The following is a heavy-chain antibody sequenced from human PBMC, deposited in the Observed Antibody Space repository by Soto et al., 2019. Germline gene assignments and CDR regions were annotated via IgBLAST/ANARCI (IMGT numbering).Heavy chain of an antibody. CDR2: IIPIFGTA. CDR3: ARCYYGSGSYYNGLSYYYGMDV. V-gene: IGHV1-69*13. J-gene: IGHJ6*02. D-gene: IGHD3-10*01. Sequence: SVKVSCKASGGTFSSYAISWVRQAPGQGLEWMGGIIPIFGTADYAQKFQGRVTITADESTSTAYMELSSLRSEDTAVYYCARCYYGSGSYYNGLSYYYGMDVWG. CDR1: GGTFSSYA.